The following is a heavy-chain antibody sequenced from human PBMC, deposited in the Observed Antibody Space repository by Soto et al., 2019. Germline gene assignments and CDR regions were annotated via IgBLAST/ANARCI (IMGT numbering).Heavy chain of an antibody. Sequence: PSETLSLTCTVSGGSISSSSYYWGWIRQPPGKGLEWIGSIYYSGSTYYNPSLKSRVTISVDTSKNQFSLKLSSVTAADTAVYYCARQPTVTTTRRFLDSWGQGSLVTVSS. D-gene: IGHD4-17*01. CDR2: IYYSGST. CDR3: ARQPTVTTTRRFLDS. CDR1: GGSISSSSYY. J-gene: IGHJ4*02. V-gene: IGHV4-39*01.